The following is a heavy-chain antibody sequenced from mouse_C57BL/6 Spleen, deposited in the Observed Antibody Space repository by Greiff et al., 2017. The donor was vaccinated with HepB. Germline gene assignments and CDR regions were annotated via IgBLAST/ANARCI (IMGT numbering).Heavy chain of an antibody. Sequence: EVMLVESGGDLVKPGGSLKLSCAASGFTFSSYGMSWVRQTPDKRLEWVATISSGGSYTYYPDSVKGRFTISRDNAKNTLYLQMSSLKSEDTAMYYCARTITTVVHWYLDVWGTGTTVTVSS. D-gene: IGHD1-1*01. J-gene: IGHJ1*03. V-gene: IGHV5-6*01. CDR3: ARTITTVVHWYLDV. CDR2: ISSGGSYT. CDR1: GFTFSSYG.